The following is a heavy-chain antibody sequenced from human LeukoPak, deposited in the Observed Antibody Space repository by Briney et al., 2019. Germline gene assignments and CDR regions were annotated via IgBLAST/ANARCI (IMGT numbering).Heavy chain of an antibody. CDR2: ISGSGGST. V-gene: IGHV3-23*01. J-gene: IGHJ4*02. CDR3: ARETPHNDF. Sequence: PGGSLRLSCAASGFTFSSYWMHWVRQAPGKGLEWVSAISGSGGSTFYADSVKGRFTISRDNSKNTLYGQMNTLRADDTAIYYCARETPHNDFWGQGTLVTVSS. CDR1: GFTFSSYW.